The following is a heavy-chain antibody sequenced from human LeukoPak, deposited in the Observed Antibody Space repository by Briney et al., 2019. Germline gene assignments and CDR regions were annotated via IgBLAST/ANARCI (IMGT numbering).Heavy chain of an antibody. CDR2: INPNTAGT. CDR3: ATSAGDYRAGHYYYMGV. D-gene: IGHD4-11*01. CDR1: GYTFTGYY. V-gene: IGHV1-2*02. Sequence: GASVKVSCEAFGYTFTGYYFHWVRQAPGQGLEWMGWINPNTAGTNYAQKFLGGVTLTWDTSISTAYMELNRLTSDDTAVYYCATSAGDYRAGHYYYMGVWGKGTSVTVSS. J-gene: IGHJ6*03.